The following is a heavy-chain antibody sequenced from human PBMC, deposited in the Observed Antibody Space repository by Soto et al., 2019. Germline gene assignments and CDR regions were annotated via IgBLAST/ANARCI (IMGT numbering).Heavy chain of an antibody. D-gene: IGHD3-3*01. CDR1: GYTFTSYD. J-gene: IGHJ5*02. Sequence: ASVKVSCKASGYTFTSYDINWVRQATGQGLERMGLINPNSGKTGYAQKFQGRVTMTRNTSISTAYMELSSLRSEDTAVYYCARGSEVLRFLEWLSYNWFDPWGQGTLVTVSS. V-gene: IGHV1-8*01. CDR3: ARGSEVLRFLEWLSYNWFDP. CDR2: INPNSGKT.